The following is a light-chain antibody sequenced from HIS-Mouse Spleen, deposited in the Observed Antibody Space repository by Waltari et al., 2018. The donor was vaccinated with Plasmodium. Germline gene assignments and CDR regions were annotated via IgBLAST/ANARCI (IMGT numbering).Light chain of an antibody. J-gene: IGLJ2*01. CDR1: SSDVGGYNY. V-gene: IGLV2-14*03. CDR3: SSYTSSSALDVV. Sequence: QSALTQPASVSGSPGQSITISCPGTSSDVGGYNYVSWYQQHPGKAPKLMCDYVSNRPAWFPNRLIGSRSGNTASLTISWRQAEDEADYYCSSYTSSSALDVVFGGGTNLTVL. CDR2: YVS.